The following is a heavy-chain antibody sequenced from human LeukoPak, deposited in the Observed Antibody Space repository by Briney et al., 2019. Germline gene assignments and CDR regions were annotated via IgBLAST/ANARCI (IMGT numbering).Heavy chain of an antibody. V-gene: IGHV3-74*01. CDR1: GFTFSSYW. CDR2: VNTGGSGT. CDR3: ARDGAGWSRDY. D-gene: IGHD6-19*01. J-gene: IGHJ4*02. Sequence: GGSLRLSCAASGFTFSSYWMHWVRQDPGKGLVWVSRVNTGGSGTTYADSVKGRFTVSRDNAQNSLYLQMNSLRAEDTAMYYCARDGAGWSRDYWGQGTLLTVSS.